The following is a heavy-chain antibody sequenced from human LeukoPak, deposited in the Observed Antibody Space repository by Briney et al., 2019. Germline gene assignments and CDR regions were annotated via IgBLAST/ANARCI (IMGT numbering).Heavy chain of an antibody. V-gene: IGHV3-9*01. CDR1: GFTFDDYA. Sequence: QAGGSLRLSCAASGFTFDDYAMHWVRQAPGKGLEWVSGISWNSGSIGYADSVKGRFTISRDNANNSLYLQMNSLRAEDTALYYCAKDPLRYFDWSYFDYWGQGTLVTVSS. CDR2: ISWNSGSI. CDR3: AKDPLRYFDWSYFDY. J-gene: IGHJ4*02. D-gene: IGHD3-9*01.